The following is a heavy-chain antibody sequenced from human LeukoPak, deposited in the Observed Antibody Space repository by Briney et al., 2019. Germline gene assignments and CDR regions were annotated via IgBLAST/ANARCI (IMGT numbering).Heavy chain of an antibody. V-gene: IGHV3-23*01. J-gene: IGHJ4*02. CDR1: GFTFSSYA. Sequence: GGSLRLSCAASGFTFSSYAMSWVRQAPGKGLEWVSAISGSGGSTYYADSVKGRFTISRDNSKNTLYLQMNSLRAEDTAVYYCAKVLAPATTYYDFWSGYWYGFTRDYWGQGTLVTVSS. D-gene: IGHD3-3*01. CDR2: ISGSGGST. CDR3: AKVLAPATTYYDFWSGYWYGFTRDY.